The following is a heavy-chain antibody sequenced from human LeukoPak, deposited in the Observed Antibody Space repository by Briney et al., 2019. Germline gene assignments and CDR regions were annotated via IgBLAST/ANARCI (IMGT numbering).Heavy chain of an antibody. Sequence: GGSLRLSCAASGFIFSDYYMSWIRQAPGKGLEWVSYISSSGSTMYYTDSVKGRFTISRDNAKDSLYLQMNSLRAEDTAVYYCARARRGDGYNFGYWGQGTLVTVSS. D-gene: IGHD5-24*01. CDR2: ISSSGSTM. J-gene: IGHJ4*02. CDR3: ARARRGDGYNFGY. V-gene: IGHV3-11*01. CDR1: GFIFSDYY.